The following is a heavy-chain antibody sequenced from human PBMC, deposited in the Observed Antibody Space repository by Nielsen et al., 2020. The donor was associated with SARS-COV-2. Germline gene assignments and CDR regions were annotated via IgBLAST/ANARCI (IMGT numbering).Heavy chain of an antibody. V-gene: IGHV3-48*03. CDR1: GFTFSSYE. CDR2: ISSSGSTI. D-gene: IGHD3-10*01. CDR3: ARCPPYNYYGSGRSGGMDV. Sequence: GGSLRLSCAASGFTFSSYEMNWVRQAPGKGLEWVSYISSSGSTIYYADSVKGRFTISRDNAKNSLYLQMNSLRAEDTAVYYCARCPPYNYYGSGRSGGMDVWGQGTTVTVSS. J-gene: IGHJ6*02.